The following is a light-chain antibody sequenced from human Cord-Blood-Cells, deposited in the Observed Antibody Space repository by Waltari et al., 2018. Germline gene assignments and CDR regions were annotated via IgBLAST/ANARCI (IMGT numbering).Light chain of an antibody. CDR1: RSDVGGYNY. CDR2: EVS. J-gene: IGLJ1*01. CDR3: SSYTSSSTYV. Sequence: SALTQPASVSGSPGQSLTISCTGTRSDVGGYNYVSWYQQHPGKAPKLMIYEVSNRPSGVSNRFSGSKSGNTASLTISGLQAEDEADYYCSSYTSSSTYVFGTGTKVTVL. V-gene: IGLV2-14*01.